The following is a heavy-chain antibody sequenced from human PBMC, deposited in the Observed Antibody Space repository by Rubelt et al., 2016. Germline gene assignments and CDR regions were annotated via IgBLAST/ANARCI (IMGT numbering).Heavy chain of an antibody. CDR3: ARGRMGFHYYYYGMDV. D-gene: IGHD1-26*01. V-gene: IGHV4-34*01. CDR1: GGSFSGYY. Sequence: QVQLQQWGAGLLKPSETLSLTCAVYGGSFSGYYWSWIRQPPGKGLEWIGEINHSGSTNYNPSLKSRVTRSVDTSNNQFSLKLSSVTAADTAVYYCARGRMGFHYYYYGMDVWGQGTTVTVSS. J-gene: IGHJ6*02. CDR2: INHSGST.